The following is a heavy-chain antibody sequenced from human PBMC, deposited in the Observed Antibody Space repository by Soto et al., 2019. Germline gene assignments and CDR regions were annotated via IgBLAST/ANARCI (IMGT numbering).Heavy chain of an antibody. CDR1: GFTFSSYA. Sequence: PGGLLRLSCAASGFTFSSYAMSWVRQAPGKGLEWVSAISGSGGSTYYADSVKGRFTISRDNSKNTLYLQMNSLRAEDTAVYYCAKAAPRYDFWSGYLLDYWGQGTLVTVSS. D-gene: IGHD3-3*01. J-gene: IGHJ4*02. CDR3: AKAAPRYDFWSGYLLDY. CDR2: ISGSGGST. V-gene: IGHV3-23*01.